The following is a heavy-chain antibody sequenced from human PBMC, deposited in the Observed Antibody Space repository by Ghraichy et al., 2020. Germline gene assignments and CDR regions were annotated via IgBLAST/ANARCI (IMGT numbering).Heavy chain of an antibody. CDR1: GFSFRRYS. J-gene: IGHJ6*02. CDR2: ISGTSGSI. V-gene: IGHV3-48*01. Sequence: GGSLRLSCATSGFSFRRYSMNWVRQAPGKGLEWVAYISGTSGSIYYADSVEGRFTISRDNAKNSLFLQMDSLRAEDTTVYFCAREDDYEDNGYHYYGMDVWGQGTTVTVSS. D-gene: IGHD4-17*01. CDR3: AREDDYEDNGYHYYGMDV.